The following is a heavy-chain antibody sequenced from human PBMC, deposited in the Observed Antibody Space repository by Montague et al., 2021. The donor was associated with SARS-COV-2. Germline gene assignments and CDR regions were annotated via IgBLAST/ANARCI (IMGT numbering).Heavy chain of an antibody. CDR2: TYYRSKWYH. Sequence: CAISGDSVSSNTATWNWIRQSPSRGLEWLGRTYYRSKWYHDYAISLKSRITINPDTSKNQFSLQLSSVAPEDTAVYYCARGLLEPLDYWGQGTLVTVSS. D-gene: IGHD1-14*01. V-gene: IGHV6-1*01. CDR3: ARGLLEPLDY. CDR1: GDSVSSNTAT. J-gene: IGHJ4*02.